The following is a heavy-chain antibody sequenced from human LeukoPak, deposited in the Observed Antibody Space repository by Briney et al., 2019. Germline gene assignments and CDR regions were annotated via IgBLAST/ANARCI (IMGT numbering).Heavy chain of an antibody. CDR1: GFTASSNY. V-gene: IGHV3-53*01. Sequence: GGSLRLSCAVSGFTASSNYMRWVRQAPGKELEWVSVIYSGGSTYYADSVKGRFTISRDNSKNTLYLQMNSLRAEDTAVYYCASLEGGYSYAFWYWGQGTLVTVSS. D-gene: IGHD5-18*01. CDR2: IYSGGST. J-gene: IGHJ4*02. CDR3: ASLEGGYSYAFWY.